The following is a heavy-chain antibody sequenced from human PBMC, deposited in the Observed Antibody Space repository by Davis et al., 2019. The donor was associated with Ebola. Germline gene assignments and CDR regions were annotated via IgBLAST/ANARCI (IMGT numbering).Heavy chain of an antibody. CDR1: GDSISRSY. Sequence: MPSETLSLTCGVSGDSISRSYWSWIRQPPGKGLEWIGNLYTSGSTNYNPSLKSRVTISVDTSKNQFSLKLSSVTAADTAVYYCARGVAGDIVLMVYAIGEGYYFDYWGQGTLVTVSS. J-gene: IGHJ4*02. V-gene: IGHV4-4*08. D-gene: IGHD2-8*01. CDR2: LYTSGST. CDR3: ARGVAGDIVLMVYAIGEGYYFDY.